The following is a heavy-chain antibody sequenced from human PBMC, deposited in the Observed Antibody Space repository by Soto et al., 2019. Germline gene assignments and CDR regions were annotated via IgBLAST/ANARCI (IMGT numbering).Heavy chain of an antibody. CDR3: ATDILTGYYNDY. CDR2: ISAYNGNT. CDR1: GYTFTSYG. Sequence: PGGSLRLSCAASGYTFTSYGISWVRQAPGQGLEWMGWISAYNGNTNYAQKLQGRVTMTTDTSTSTAYMELRSLRSDDTAVYYCATDILTGYYNDYWGQGTLVTVSS. V-gene: IGHV1-18*04. D-gene: IGHD3-9*01. J-gene: IGHJ4*02.